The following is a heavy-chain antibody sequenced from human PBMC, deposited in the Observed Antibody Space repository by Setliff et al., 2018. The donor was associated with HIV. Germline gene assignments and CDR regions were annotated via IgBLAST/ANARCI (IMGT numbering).Heavy chain of an antibody. CDR2: INPRSGVT. V-gene: IGHV1-2*02. Sequence: GASVKVSCKSSGYTFSDHYIHWVRQAPGQGLQWMGWINPRSGVTKYAQKFQGRFIMTTDTTINTLYMELERLTSDDTTLYYCARDSGTNDYFLSPYYGALDFWGLGTLVTVSS. CDR1: GYTFSDHY. CDR3: ARDSGTNDYFLSPYYGALDF. J-gene: IGHJ4*02. D-gene: IGHD3-3*01.